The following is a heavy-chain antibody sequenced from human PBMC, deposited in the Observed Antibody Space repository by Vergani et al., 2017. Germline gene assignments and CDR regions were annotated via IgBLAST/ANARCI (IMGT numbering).Heavy chain of an antibody. CDR1: GFALNRHA. D-gene: IGHD4-11*01. J-gene: IGHJ4*02. CDR2: ISFDGTNE. CDR3: AREMSNEGFDY. Sequence: VQLLESGGGLVQPGTSLRLSCVVSGFALNRHAMYWVRQAPGKGLEWVVGISFDGTNEYYPDLVKGRFTISRDIAKNTLYLQVSSLKVEDTGVYYCAREMSNEGFDYWGQGTRVTVS. V-gene: IGHV3-30-3*01.